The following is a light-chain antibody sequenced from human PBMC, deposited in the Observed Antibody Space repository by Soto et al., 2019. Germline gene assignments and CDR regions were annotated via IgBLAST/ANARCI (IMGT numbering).Light chain of an antibody. CDR3: QQYYNWIT. J-gene: IGKJ5*01. V-gene: IGKV3-15*01. CDR1: QTVAGN. Sequence: EIVMTQSPATLSVSAGESATLSCRASQTVAGNLAWYQHKPGQPPRLLIHGASTRATGIPARFSGSGSGTEFTLTITSLQSEDFAIYYCQQYYNWITFGQGTRLEIK. CDR2: GAS.